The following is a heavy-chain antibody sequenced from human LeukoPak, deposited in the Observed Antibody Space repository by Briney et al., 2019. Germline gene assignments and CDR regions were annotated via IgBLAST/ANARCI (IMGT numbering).Heavy chain of an antibody. CDR3: AVGSSTHYYFDY. Sequence: SETLSLTCTVSGGSISSYYWSWIRQPPGKGLEWIGYIYYSGSTNYNPSLKSRVTISVDTSQNQFSLKLSSVTAADTAVYYCAVGSSTHYYFDYWGQGTLVTVSS. CDR1: GGSISSYY. J-gene: IGHJ4*02. V-gene: IGHV4-59*01. D-gene: IGHD2/OR15-2a*01. CDR2: IYYSGST.